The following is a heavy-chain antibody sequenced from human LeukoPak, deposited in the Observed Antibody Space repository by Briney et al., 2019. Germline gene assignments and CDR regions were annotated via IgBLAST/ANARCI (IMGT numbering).Heavy chain of an antibody. CDR3: AKGYLDMIAQGPDAFDI. CDR1: GFTFSSYA. CDR2: ISGSGGST. J-gene: IGHJ3*02. D-gene: IGHD3-22*01. V-gene: IGHV3-23*01. Sequence: GGSLRLSCAASGFTFSSYAMSWVRQAPGKGLEWVSAISGSGGSTYYADSVKGRFTISRDNSKNTLYLQMNSLRAEDTAVYYCAKGYLDMIAQGPDAFDIWGQGTMVTVSS.